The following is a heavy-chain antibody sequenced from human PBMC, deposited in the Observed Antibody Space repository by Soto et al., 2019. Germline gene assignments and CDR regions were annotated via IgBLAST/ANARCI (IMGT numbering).Heavy chain of an antibody. Sequence: PSETLSLTCTVSGGSISSSRYYWGWIRQPPGKGLEWIGSIYYSGSTYYNPSLKSRVTISVDTSKNQFSLKLSSVTAADTAVYYCAREEVYSNSPFDYWGQGTLVTVSS. V-gene: IGHV4-39*02. CDR2: IYYSGST. D-gene: IGHD4-4*01. CDR1: GGSISSSRYY. CDR3: AREEVYSNSPFDY. J-gene: IGHJ4*02.